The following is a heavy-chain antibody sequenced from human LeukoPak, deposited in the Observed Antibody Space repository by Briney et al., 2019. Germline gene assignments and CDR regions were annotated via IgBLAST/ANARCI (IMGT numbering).Heavy chain of an antibody. CDR1: GFTFSSYW. CDR3: ATGYRTFDY. Sequence: GSLRLSCAASGFTFSSYWMSWVRQAPGKGLEWVANINQDGSEKYFVDSVEGRFTISRDNANNSLFLQMNSLRAEDTAMYYCATGYRTFDYWGQGTPVTVSS. D-gene: IGHD5-24*01. J-gene: IGHJ4*02. V-gene: IGHV3-7*03. CDR2: INQDGSEK.